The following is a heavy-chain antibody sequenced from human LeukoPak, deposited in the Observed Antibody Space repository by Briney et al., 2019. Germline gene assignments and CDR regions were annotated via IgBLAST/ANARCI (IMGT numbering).Heavy chain of an antibody. Sequence: GGSLRLSCAASGFTFSSYGMHWVRQAPGKGLEWVAVIWYDGSNKYYADSVKGRFTISRDNSKDTLYLQMNSLRAEDTAVYYCATEGGELFYFDYWGQGTLVTVSS. D-gene: IGHD3-10*01. J-gene: IGHJ4*02. V-gene: IGHV3-33*01. CDR1: GFTFSSYG. CDR3: ATEGGELFYFDY. CDR2: IWYDGSNK.